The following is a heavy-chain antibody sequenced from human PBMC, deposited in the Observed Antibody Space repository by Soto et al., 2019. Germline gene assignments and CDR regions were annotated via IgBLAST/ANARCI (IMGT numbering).Heavy chain of an antibody. D-gene: IGHD3-10*01. V-gene: IGHV4-59*01. Sequence: QVQLRESGPGLVKPSETLSLTCTVSGGSISPYYWSWIRQPPGKGLEWIGYIYYSGNTYYNPSLKSRVTMSVDTSRNPLLLQLTSVTAADTAVYYCARESAGSGKNNWFDPWGQGTLVTVSS. CDR2: IYYSGNT. CDR1: GGSISPYY. CDR3: ARESAGSGKNNWFDP. J-gene: IGHJ5*02.